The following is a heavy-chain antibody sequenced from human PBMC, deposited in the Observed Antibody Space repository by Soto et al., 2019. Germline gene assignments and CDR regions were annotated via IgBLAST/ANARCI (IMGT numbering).Heavy chain of an antibody. Sequence: KSGGSLRLSCVGSGFTFSTYSINWVRQAPGKGLEWVSSISSRSDIYYADSVKGRFTISRDNAKNSVSRQMNSLRAEDTAVYYCAREYTAWPLAYGLDVWGQGTTVTVSS. D-gene: IGHD2-2*02. V-gene: IGHV3-21*01. CDR2: ISSRSDI. CDR3: AREYTAWPLAYGLDV. CDR1: GFTFSTYS. J-gene: IGHJ6*02.